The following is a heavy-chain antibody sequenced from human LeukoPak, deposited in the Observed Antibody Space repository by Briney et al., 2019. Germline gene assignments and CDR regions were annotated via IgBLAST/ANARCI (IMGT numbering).Heavy chain of an antibody. D-gene: IGHD1-26*01. J-gene: IGHJ3*02. CDR3: ARVGGCYGGAFDI. CDR1: GGSISSYY. CDR2: IYYSGST. V-gene: IGHV4-59*01. Sequence: PSETLSLTCTVSGGSISSYYWSWIRQPPGKGLEWIGYIYYSGSTNYNPSLKSRVTISVDTSKNQFSLKLSSVTAADTAVYYCARVGGCYGGAFDIWGQGTMVTVSS.